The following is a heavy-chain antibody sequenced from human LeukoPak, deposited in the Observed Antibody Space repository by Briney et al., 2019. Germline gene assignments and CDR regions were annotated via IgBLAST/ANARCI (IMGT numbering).Heavy chain of an antibody. CDR2: TKQDGSEK. V-gene: IGHV3-7*01. D-gene: IGHD2-2*01. Sequence: GGSLRLSCAASGFTFSSYWMSWVRQAPGKGLEWVANTKQDGSEKYYVDSVKGRFTISRDNAKNSLYLQMNSLRAEDTAVYYCARDYCSSTSCYPPQFDPWGQGTLVTVSS. CDR1: GFTFSSYW. J-gene: IGHJ5*02. CDR3: ARDYCSSTSCYPPQFDP.